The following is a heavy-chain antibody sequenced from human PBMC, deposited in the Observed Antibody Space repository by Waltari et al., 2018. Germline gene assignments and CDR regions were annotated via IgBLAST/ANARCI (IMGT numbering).Heavy chain of an antibody. CDR1: GGSISSYY. J-gene: IGHJ4*02. D-gene: IGHD2-15*01. V-gene: IGHV4-59*01. CDR3: ARARENELLQSLYFDY. CDR2: IYYSGST. Sequence: SLTCTVSGGSISSYYWSWIRQPPGKGLEWIGYIYYSGSTNYNPSLKSRVTISVDTSKNQFSLKLSSVTAADTAVYYCARARENELLQSLYFDYWGQGTLVTVSS.